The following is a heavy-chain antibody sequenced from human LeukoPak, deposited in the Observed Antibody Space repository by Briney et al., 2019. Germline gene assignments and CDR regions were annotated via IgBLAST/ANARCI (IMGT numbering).Heavy chain of an antibody. V-gene: IGHV3-23*01. D-gene: IGHD6-6*01. Sequence: GGSLRLSCAASGFTFSSYAMSWVRQAPGKGLEWVSAISGSGGSTYYADSAKGRFTISRDNSKNTLYLQMNSLRAEDTAVYYCAKEVFGSSDYGMDVWGQGTTVTVSS. CDR1: GFTFSSYA. CDR3: AKEVFGSSDYGMDV. CDR2: ISGSGGST. J-gene: IGHJ6*02.